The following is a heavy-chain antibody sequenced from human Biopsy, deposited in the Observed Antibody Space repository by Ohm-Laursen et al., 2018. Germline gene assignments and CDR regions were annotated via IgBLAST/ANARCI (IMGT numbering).Heavy chain of an antibody. D-gene: IGHD3-16*01. CDR3: QGGHLPPGQFYGVDA. CDR2: LHDRGVT. CDR1: GFNFGNCG. J-gene: IGHJ6*02. Sequence: SLRLSCAASGFNFGNCGMHWVRQAPGKGLEWVSSLHDRGVTYYADSVKGRFTISGDNSKNTLYLQMNGLRAEDTAVYFCQGGHLPPGQFYGVDAWGQGTTVTVSS. V-gene: IGHV3-23*01.